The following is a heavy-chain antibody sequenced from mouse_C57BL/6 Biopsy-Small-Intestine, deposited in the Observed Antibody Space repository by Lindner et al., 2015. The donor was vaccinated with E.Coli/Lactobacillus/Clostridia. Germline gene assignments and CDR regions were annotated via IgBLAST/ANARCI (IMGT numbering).Heavy chain of an antibody. Sequence: VQLQESGAELVKPGASVKISCKASGYSFTGYNMNWVKLSHGKILEWIGTINPYSGGTSYNQNFKGKATLTVDESSSTAYMQLISLTSEDSAVYYCARAGRGFAYWGQGTLVTVSA. CDR1: GYSFTGYN. CDR2: INPYSGGT. J-gene: IGHJ3*01. D-gene: IGHD3-3*01. V-gene: IGHV1-39*01. CDR3: ARAGRGFAY.